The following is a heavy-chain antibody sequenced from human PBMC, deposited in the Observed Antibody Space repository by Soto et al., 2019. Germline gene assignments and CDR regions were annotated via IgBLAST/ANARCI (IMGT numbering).Heavy chain of an antibody. J-gene: IGHJ5*02. CDR2: ISDDGSNK. Sequence: QVQLVESGGGVVQPGRSLRLSCAASGFTFSSYGMHWVRQAPGKGLEWVAVISDDGSNKYYADSVKGRFTISRDNSKNTLYLQRNSLRAEDTAVYYCANYCRSTSCFSGGLEHWGQGTRVTVSS. CDR1: GFTFSSYG. CDR3: ANYCRSTSCFSGGLEH. D-gene: IGHD2-2*01. V-gene: IGHV3-30*18.